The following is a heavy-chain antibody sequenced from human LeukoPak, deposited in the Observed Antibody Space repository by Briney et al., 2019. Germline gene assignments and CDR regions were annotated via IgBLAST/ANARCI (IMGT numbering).Heavy chain of an antibody. CDR3: ARGLGIAVAGTFGAFDI. J-gene: IGHJ3*02. D-gene: IGHD6-19*01. Sequence: GGSLRLSCAASGFIFSNFGIHWVRQTPGKGLEWVAVISYDGSKKYYADSVKGRFTISRDNSKNTLYLQMNSLRAEDTAVYYCARGLGIAVAGTFGAFDIWGQGTMVTVSS. CDR1: GFIFSNFG. V-gene: IGHV3-30*03. CDR2: ISYDGSKK.